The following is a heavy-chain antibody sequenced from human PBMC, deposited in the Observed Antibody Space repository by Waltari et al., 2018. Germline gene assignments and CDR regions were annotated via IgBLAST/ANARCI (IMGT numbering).Heavy chain of an antibody. Sequence: QITLKESGPTLVKPTQTLTLTCTFSGFSLSTSGVGLGWIRQPRGKALEWLALIYWDDDKRYSTSLKSRLTITNDTSKDQVVLTMTNMDPVDTATYYCAHSAYSGSYYRWFDLWGQGTLVTVSS. V-gene: IGHV2-5*02. CDR1: GFSLSTSGVG. D-gene: IGHD1-26*01. CDR3: AHSAYSGSYYRWFDL. CDR2: IYWDDDK. J-gene: IGHJ5*02.